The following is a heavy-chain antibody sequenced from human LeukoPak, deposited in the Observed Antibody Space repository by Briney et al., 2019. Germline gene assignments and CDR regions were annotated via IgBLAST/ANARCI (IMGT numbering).Heavy chain of an antibody. Sequence: GGSLRLSCAASGFTFSSYGMHWVRQAPGKGLEWVAVISYDGSNKYYADSVKGRFTISRDNSKNTLYLQMNSLRAEDTAVYYCAKDNCRGSCFIPNGAFDIWGQGTMVTVSS. CDR2: ISYDGSNK. CDR3: AKDNCRGSCFIPNGAFDI. D-gene: IGHD2-15*01. CDR1: GFTFSSYG. V-gene: IGHV3-30*18. J-gene: IGHJ3*02.